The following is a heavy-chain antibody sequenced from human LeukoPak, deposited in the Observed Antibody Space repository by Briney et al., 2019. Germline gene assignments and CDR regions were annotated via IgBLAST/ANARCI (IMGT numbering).Heavy chain of an antibody. V-gene: IGHV3-21*01. D-gene: IGHD3-10*01. J-gene: IGHJ5*02. Sequence: GGSLRLSCAASGFTFSSYSMNWVRQAPGKGLEWVSSISSSSSYIYYADSVKGRFTISGDNAKNSLYLQMNSLRAEDTAVYYYAREMLAGSGSYYAERWFDPWGQATLVTVSS. CDR3: AREMLAGSGSYYAERWFDP. CDR2: ISSSSSYI. CDR1: GFTFSSYS.